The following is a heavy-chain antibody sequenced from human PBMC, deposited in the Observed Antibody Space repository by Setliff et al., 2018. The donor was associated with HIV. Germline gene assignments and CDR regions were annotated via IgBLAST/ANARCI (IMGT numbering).Heavy chain of an antibody. D-gene: IGHD1-26*01. CDR3: ARAAYSGTYLWEPASDL. J-gene: IGHJ2*01. V-gene: IGHV4-61*09. Sequence: SETLSLTCTVSGGSMRSGSHFWSWIRQPAGKGLEWLGHVFVTGPTNYNSALGSRITISVEPTKNQFSLNLASATAADTAVYYCARAAYSGTYLWEPASDLWGPGTLVTVS. CDR2: VFVTGPT. CDR1: GGSMRSGSHF.